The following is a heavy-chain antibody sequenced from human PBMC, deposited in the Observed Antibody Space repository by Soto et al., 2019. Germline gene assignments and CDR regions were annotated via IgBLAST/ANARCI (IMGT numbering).Heavy chain of an antibody. Sequence: SDTLSLTCTVSGGSISSGSYYWSWIRQPPGKGLEWIGYIYYSGSTNYNPSLKSRVTISVDTSKNQFSLKLSSVTAADTAVYYCERVSSSWGLENYFDYWGQGTLVTVS. CDR2: IYYSGST. J-gene: IGHJ4*02. D-gene: IGHD6-13*01. CDR1: GGSISSGSYY. CDR3: ERVSSSWGLENYFDY. V-gene: IGHV4-61*01.